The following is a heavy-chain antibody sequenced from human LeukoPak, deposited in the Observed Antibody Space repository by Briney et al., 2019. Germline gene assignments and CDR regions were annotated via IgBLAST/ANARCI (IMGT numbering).Heavy chain of an antibody. V-gene: IGHV3-49*04. Sequence: GGSLRLSCTTSGFTFGDYGMSWVRQAPGKGLEWVGFIRSKGYGGTTEYAASVEGRFTISRDDSKSIAYLQMNSLKTEDTAVYYCSRGSTVRGAKYYFDYWGQGTLVTVSS. CDR1: GFTFGDYG. CDR3: SRGSTVRGAKYYFDY. CDR2: IRSKGYGGTT. D-gene: IGHD3-10*01. J-gene: IGHJ4*02.